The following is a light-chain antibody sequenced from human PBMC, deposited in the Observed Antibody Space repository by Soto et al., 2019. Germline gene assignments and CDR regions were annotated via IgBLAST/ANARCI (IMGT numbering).Light chain of an antibody. Sequence: DIQMTQSPSTLSASVGDRVTITCRASQTVSSWLAWYQQKPGKAPKLLIYKASTSESGVPSRFSGSGSGTEFTLTISSLQPDDFATYYCQQYNNYSGTFGQGTKVEIK. CDR2: KAS. J-gene: IGKJ1*01. CDR1: QTVSSW. V-gene: IGKV1-5*03. CDR3: QQYNNYSGT.